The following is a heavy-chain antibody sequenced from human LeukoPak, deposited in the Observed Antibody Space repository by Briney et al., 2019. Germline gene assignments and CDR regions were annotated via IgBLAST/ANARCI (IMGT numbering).Heavy chain of an antibody. J-gene: IGHJ4*02. CDR3: AREGSYGYVGLFDY. D-gene: IGHD5-18*01. V-gene: IGHV4-4*02. CDR2: IHHSGST. Sequence: SETLSLTCAVSGDSISSSNWWSWVRQPPGKGLEWTGEIHHSGSTNYNPSLKSRVTISVDKSKNQFSLKLSSVTAADTAVFYCAREGSYGYVGLFDYWGQGTLVTVSS. CDR1: GDSISSSNW.